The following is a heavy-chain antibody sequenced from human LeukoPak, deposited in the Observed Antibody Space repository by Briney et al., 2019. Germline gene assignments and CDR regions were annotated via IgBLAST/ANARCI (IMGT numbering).Heavy chain of an antibody. CDR2: IRYDGSNK. J-gene: IGHJ4*02. CDR1: GFTFSSYG. D-gene: IGHD2-15*01. V-gene: IGHV3-30*02. Sequence: PWGALRLSCAASGFTFSSYGMHWVRQAPGKGLEWVAFIRYDGSNKYYADSVKGRFTISRDNSKNTLYLQMNGLRAEDTAVYYCAKSHYCSGGSCYDYFDYWGQGTLVTVSS. CDR3: AKSHYCSGGSCYDYFDY.